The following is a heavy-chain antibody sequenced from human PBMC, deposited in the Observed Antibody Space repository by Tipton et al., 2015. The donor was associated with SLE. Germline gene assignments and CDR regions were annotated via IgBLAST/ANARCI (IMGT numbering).Heavy chain of an antibody. V-gene: IGHV4-61*09. CDR2: IYTSGST. Sequence: TLSLTCTVSGGSISSGSYYWSWIRQPAGKGLEWIGYIYTSGSTNYNPSLKSRVTISVDTSKNQFSLKLSSVTAADTAVYYCARGPGLGVVVVTQSDWFDPWGQATLVSVSS. CDR1: GGSISSGSYY. J-gene: IGHJ5*02. D-gene: IGHD2-15*01. CDR3: ARGPGLGVVVVTQSDWFDP.